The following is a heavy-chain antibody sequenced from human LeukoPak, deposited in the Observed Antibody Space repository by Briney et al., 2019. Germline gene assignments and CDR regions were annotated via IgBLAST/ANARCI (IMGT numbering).Heavy chain of an antibody. CDR1: GGTFSSYA. J-gene: IGHJ4*02. D-gene: IGHD3-22*01. CDR3: AREDSSGYYLRDY. CDR2: IIPIFGTA. V-gene: IGHV1-69*05. Sequence: GASVKVSCKASGGTFSSYAISWVRQAPGQGLEWMGRIIPIFGTANYAQKLQGRVTITTDESTSTAYMELSSLRSEDTAVYYCAREDSSGYYLRDYWGQGTLVTVSS.